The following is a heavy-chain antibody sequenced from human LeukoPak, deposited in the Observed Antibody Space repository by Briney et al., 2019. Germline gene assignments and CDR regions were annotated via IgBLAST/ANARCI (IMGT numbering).Heavy chain of an antibody. Sequence: PSETLPLTCAVYGGSFSGYYWSWIRQPPGKGLEWIGEINHSGSTNYNPSLKSRVTISVDTSKNQFSLKLSSVTAADTAVYYCVTIKSGSYGDVVFDIWGQGTMVTVS. D-gene: IGHD1-26*01. CDR2: INHSGST. CDR1: GGSFSGYY. CDR3: VTIKSGSYGDVVFDI. V-gene: IGHV4-34*01. J-gene: IGHJ3*02.